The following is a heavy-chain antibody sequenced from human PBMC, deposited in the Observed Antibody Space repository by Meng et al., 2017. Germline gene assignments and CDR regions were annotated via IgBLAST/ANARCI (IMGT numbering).Heavy chain of an antibody. D-gene: IGHD3-22*01. CDR1: GFTFSSYS. Sequence: GESLKISCAASGFTFSSYSMNWVRQAPGKGLEWVSSISSSSSYTYYADSVKGRFTISRDNAKNSLYLQMNSLRAEDTAVYYCARVDSSGYYYVMGYWGQGTLVTVSS. J-gene: IGHJ4*02. CDR2: ISSSSSYT. CDR3: ARVDSSGYYYVMGY. V-gene: IGHV3-21*01.